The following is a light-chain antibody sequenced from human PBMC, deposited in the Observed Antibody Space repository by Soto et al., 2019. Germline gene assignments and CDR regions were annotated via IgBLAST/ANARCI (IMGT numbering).Light chain of an antibody. CDR2: GAS. V-gene: IGKV3-15*01. Sequence: DIVLTQSPGTLSLSPGERATLSCRASQSLSSNLAWYQQKPGQAPRLLIIGASDRVTGIPARFSGSGSGTDFTLTISSLQAEDVAVYYCQQYYNTPWTFGQGTKVDIK. CDR3: QQYYNTPWT. J-gene: IGKJ1*01. CDR1: QSLSSN.